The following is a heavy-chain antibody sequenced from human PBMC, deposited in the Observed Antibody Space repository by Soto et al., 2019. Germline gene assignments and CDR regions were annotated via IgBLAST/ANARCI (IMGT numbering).Heavy chain of an antibody. CDR1: GDSISSSTYY. J-gene: IGHJ1*01. V-gene: IGHV4-39*02. Sequence: SETLSLTCTVTGDSISSSTYYWGWIRQPPGKGLEWLASIYYSGAAYYNPSLRSRVSISVDTSNNRFSLALTSLTAADTAVHFFARFAYSGYFQPWGQGSLVTVSS. D-gene: IGHD6-13*01. CDR3: ARFAYSGYFQP. CDR2: IYYSGAA.